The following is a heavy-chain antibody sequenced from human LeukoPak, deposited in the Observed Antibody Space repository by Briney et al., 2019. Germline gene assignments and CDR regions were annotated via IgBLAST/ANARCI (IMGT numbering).Heavy chain of an antibody. CDR3: AREHDYVWGSYRLFDY. V-gene: IGHV3-30*02. CDR1: GFTFSNYG. CDR2: IRYDGSNK. D-gene: IGHD3-16*02. Sequence: GGSLRLSCTASGFTFSNYGMHWVRQAPGKGLEWVAFIRYDGSNKYYADSVKGRFTISRDNAKNSLYLQMNSLRAEDTAMYYCAREHDYVWGSYRLFDYWGQGTLVTVSS. J-gene: IGHJ4*02.